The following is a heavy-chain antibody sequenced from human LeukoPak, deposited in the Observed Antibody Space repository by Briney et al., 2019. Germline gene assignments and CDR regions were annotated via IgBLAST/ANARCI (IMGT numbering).Heavy chain of an antibody. D-gene: IGHD3-10*01. CDR2: INPSGGST. CDR1: GYTFTSYY. Sequence: ASVKVSFKASGYTFTSYYMHWVRQAPGQGLEWMGIINPSGGSTSYAQKFQGRVTMTRDTSTSTVYMELSSLRSEDTAVYYCAREGGGITMVRGALDYWGQGTLVTVSS. CDR3: AREGGGITMVRGALDY. J-gene: IGHJ4*02. V-gene: IGHV1-46*01.